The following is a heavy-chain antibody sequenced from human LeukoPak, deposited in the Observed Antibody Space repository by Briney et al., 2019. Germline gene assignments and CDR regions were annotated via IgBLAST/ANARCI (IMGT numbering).Heavy chain of an antibody. Sequence: PGGSLRLSCAASGFTFSSYGMHWVRQAPGKGLEWVAFIRYDGSNKYYADSVKGRFTISRDNSKNTLYLQMNSLRAEDAAVYYCAKAPYVWGSYGRGFNYGAQGPLVTVPS. CDR1: GFTFSSYG. V-gene: IGHV3-30*02. CDR2: IRYDGSNK. D-gene: IGHD3-16*01. J-gene: IGHJ4*02. CDR3: AKAPYVWGSYGRGFNY.